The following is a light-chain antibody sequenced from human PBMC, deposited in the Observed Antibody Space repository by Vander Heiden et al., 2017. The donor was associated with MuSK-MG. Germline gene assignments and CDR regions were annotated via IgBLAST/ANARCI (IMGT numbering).Light chain of an antibody. Sequence: QSALTQPPSVSGSPGQSVTISCTGTSSDVGSYNRVSWYQQPAGTAPKLMIYEVSNRPSGVADRFSGSKSGNTASLTISGLQAEDEADYYCSSYTSSSTVVFGGGTKLTVL. CDR3: SSYTSSSTVV. V-gene: IGLV2-18*02. J-gene: IGLJ2*01. CDR1: SSDVGSYNR. CDR2: EVS.